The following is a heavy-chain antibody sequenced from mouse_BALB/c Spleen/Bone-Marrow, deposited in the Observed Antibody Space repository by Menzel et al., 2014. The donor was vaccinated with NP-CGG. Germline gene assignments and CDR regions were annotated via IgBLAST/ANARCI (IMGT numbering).Heavy chain of an antibody. Sequence: EVKVVESGPELVKPGASMNISCKASGYSFTGYTMNWVKQSHGKNLEWIGLINPDNGDTSCDQKFEGKATLTIDKSSSTAYVELLSLTSEDSAVYYCARYYRYDFDYWGQGTTLTVSS. CDR3: ARYYRYDFDY. CDR2: INPDNGDT. D-gene: IGHD2-14*01. V-gene: IGHV1-26*01. CDR1: GYSFTGYT. J-gene: IGHJ2*01.